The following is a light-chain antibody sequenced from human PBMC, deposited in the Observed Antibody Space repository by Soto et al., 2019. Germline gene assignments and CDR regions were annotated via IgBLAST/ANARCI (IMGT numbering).Light chain of an antibody. J-gene: IGLJ1*01. CDR1: SSDVGSYNL. CDR3: CSYAGSSTLGV. CDR2: EVS. Sequence: QSVLTQPASVSGSPGQSITISCTGTSSDVGSYNLVSWYQQHPGKASKLMIYEVSKRPSGVSNRFSGSKSGNTASLTISGLQAEDEADYYCCSYAGSSTLGVFGTGTKVTVL. V-gene: IGLV2-23*02.